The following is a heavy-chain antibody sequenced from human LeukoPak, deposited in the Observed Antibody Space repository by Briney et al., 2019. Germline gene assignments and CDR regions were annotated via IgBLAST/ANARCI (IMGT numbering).Heavy chain of an antibody. CDR3: ARRAVVVPAALDWFDP. CDR1: GGSISSYY. J-gene: IGHJ5*02. V-gene: IGHV4-59*08. D-gene: IGHD2-2*01. Sequence: PSETLSLTCTVSGGSISSYYWSWIQQPPGKGLEWIGYIYYSGSTNYNPSLKSRVTISVDTSKNQFSLKLSSVTAADTAVYYCARRAVVVPAALDWFDPWGQGTLVTVSS. CDR2: IYYSGST.